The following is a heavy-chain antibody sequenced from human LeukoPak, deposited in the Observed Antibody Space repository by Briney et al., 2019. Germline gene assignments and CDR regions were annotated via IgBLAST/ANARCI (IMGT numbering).Heavy chain of an antibody. CDR3: ARGLGGSGSYFLTFDY. J-gene: IGHJ4*02. Sequence: ASVKVSCKASGGTFSSYAISWVRQAPGQGLEGMGWISAYNGNTKYAQKVQGRVTMTTDTSTSTAYMELRSLRSDDTAVYYCARGLGGSGSYFLTFDYWGQGTLVTVSS. CDR1: GGTFSSYA. V-gene: IGHV1-18*01. D-gene: IGHD1-26*01. CDR2: ISAYNGNT.